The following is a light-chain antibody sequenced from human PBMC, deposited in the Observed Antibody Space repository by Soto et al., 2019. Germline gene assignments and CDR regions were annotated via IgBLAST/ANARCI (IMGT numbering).Light chain of an antibody. CDR1: QSVSSN. J-gene: IGKJ4*01. CDR3: QQYNNWPPLT. CDR2: NVF. Sequence: EIVMTQSPATLSVSPGERATLSCRASQSVSSNLAWYQQKPGQAPRLLIYNVFIRATGIPARFSGSGSGTEFTLTISSLQPEDFAVYYCQQYNNWPPLTFGEGTKVDIK. V-gene: IGKV3D-15*01.